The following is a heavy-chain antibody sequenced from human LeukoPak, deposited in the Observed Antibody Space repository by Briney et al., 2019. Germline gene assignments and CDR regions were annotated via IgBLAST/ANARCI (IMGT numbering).Heavy chain of an antibody. D-gene: IGHD3-10*01. CDR3: ARAGDYFDY. J-gene: IGHJ4*02. Sequence: ASVKVSCTASGYTFTSYDINWVRQATGQGLEWMGWMNPNSGNAGYAQKFQGRVTITWNTSISTAYMELSSLRSEDTAVYYCARAGDYFDYWGQGTLVTVSS. CDR2: MNPNSGNA. CDR1: GYTFTSYD. V-gene: IGHV1-8*03.